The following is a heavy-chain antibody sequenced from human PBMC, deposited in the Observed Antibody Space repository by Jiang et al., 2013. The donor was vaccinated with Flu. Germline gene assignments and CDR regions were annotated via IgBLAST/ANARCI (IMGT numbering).Heavy chain of an antibody. CDR2: ISASGSST. J-gene: IGHJ4*02. Sequence: VQLLESGGGLVQPGGSLRLSCAASGFTFSVYAMSWVRQAPGKGLEWVSSISASGSSTYYADSVKGRFTISRDNSKNTLYLQMNSLRAEDTAVYYCAKDRVEPAYYFDYWGQGTPGHRLL. CDR1: GFTFSVYA. V-gene: IGHV3-23*01. D-gene: IGHD1-1*01. CDR3: AKDRVEPAYYFDY.